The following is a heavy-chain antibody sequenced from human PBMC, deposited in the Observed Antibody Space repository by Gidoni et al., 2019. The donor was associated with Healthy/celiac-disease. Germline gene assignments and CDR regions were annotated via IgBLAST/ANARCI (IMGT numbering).Heavy chain of an antibody. CDR1: AFTFSSNY. CDR2: IYSGGST. Sequence: EVQLVESGGGLFQPVGSLRLSCAASAFTFSSNYMSWVRQAPGKGLEWVSVIYSGGSTYYADAVKGRFTISRDNSKNTLYLQMNSLRAEDTAVYYCARVEGSGYDSPEYYFDYWGQGTLVTVSS. D-gene: IGHD5-12*01. CDR3: ARVEGSGYDSPEYYFDY. J-gene: IGHJ4*02. V-gene: IGHV3-66*01.